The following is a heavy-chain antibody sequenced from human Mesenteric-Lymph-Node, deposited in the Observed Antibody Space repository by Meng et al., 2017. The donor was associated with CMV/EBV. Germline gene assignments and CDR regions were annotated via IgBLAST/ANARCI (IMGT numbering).Heavy chain of an antibody. CDR3: ARGQPYLAAAGVDY. CDR1: GYTLTSYY. J-gene: IGHJ4*02. CDR2: MNPHSGNT. V-gene: IGHV1-8*02. D-gene: IGHD6-13*01. Sequence: ASVKVSCKASGYTLTSYYMHWVRQATGQGLEWMGWMNPHSGNTGYVQKFQGRVTMTRNTSISTAYMELSSLRSDDTAVYYCARGQPYLAAAGVDYWGQGTLVTVSS.